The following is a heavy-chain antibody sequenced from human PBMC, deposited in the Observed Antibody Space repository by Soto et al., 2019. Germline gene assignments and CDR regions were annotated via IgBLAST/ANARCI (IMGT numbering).Heavy chain of an antibody. V-gene: IGHV3-33*01. CDR3: ARDTQPDYYYYYGMDV. CDR2: IWYDGSNK. J-gene: IGHJ6*02. CDR1: GFTFSSYG. D-gene: IGHD6-13*01. Sequence: PGGSLRLSCAASGFTFSSYGMHWVRQAPGKGLEWVAVIWYDGSNKYYADSVKGRFTISRDNSKNTLYLQMNSLRAEDTAVYYCARDTQPDYYYYYGMDVWGQGTTVTVSS.